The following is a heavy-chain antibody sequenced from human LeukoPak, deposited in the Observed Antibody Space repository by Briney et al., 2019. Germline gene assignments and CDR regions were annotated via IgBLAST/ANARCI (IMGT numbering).Heavy chain of an antibody. J-gene: IGHJ2*01. Sequence: ASVKVSCKASGYTFNSYGISWVRQAPGQGLEWMGWISAYNGYTKYVQKLQGRVTMTTDTSTSTAYMELRSLRSDDTAVYYCARHRAPGRQWLVPYWYFDLWGRGTLVTVSS. CDR3: ARHRAPGRQWLVPYWYFDL. CDR1: GYTFNSYG. D-gene: IGHD6-19*01. CDR2: ISAYNGYT. V-gene: IGHV1-18*01.